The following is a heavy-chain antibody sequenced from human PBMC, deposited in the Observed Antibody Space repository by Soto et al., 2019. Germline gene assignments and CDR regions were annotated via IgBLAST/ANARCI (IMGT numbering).Heavy chain of an antibody. Sequence: GGSVRLSCAASGFTFISYAMSWVRQAPGKGLEWVSSISGTGGSIYYADSVKGRFTISRDKSKNTLFLQMNSLRAEDTAIYYCAKEIYIVTSISYDSWGRGALVTVSS. CDR2: ISGTGGSI. J-gene: IGHJ4*02. CDR3: AKEIYIVTSISYDS. CDR1: GFTFISYA. V-gene: IGHV3-23*01. D-gene: IGHD5-12*01.